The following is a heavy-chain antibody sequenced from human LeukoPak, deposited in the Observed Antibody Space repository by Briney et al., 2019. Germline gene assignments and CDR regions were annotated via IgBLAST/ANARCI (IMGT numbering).Heavy chain of an antibody. V-gene: IGHV3-23*01. CDR3: ATPPTVTRNY. CDR1: GFTFSDYY. Sequence: GGSLRLSCAASGFTFSDYYMSWIRQAPGKGLEWVSSISGSGGRTHYADSVRGRFTISRDNSKNTLYLQMDSLRAEDTAVYYCATPPTVTRNYWGQGTLVTVSS. CDR2: ISGSGGRT. D-gene: IGHD4-17*01. J-gene: IGHJ4*02.